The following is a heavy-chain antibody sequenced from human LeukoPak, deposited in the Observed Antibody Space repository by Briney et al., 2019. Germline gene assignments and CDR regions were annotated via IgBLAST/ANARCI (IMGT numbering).Heavy chain of an antibody. CDR1: GFTVGSYT. Sequence: PGGSLRLSCAASGFTVGSYTMSWVRQAPGKGLAWISIIYSGGSTSYADSVKGRFTISRDNSKNTLYLQMNSLRTEDTAVYYCARGGSYFDISGYYFYWGQGTLVTVSS. CDR3: ARGGSYFDISGYYFY. J-gene: IGHJ4*02. V-gene: IGHV3-66*01. CDR2: IYSGGST. D-gene: IGHD3-22*01.